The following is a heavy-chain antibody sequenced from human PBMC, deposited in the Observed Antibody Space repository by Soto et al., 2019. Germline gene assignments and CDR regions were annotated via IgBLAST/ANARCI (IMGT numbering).Heavy chain of an antibody. V-gene: IGHV5-51*01. CDR1: GYSFTSYW. J-gene: IGHJ3*02. Sequence: GESLKISCKGSGYSFTSYWIGWVRQMPGKGLEWMGIIYPGDSDTRYSPSFQGQVTISADKSISTAYLQWSSLKASDTAMYYCESRRGYYYDSSGSLDAFDIWGQGTMVTVSS. D-gene: IGHD3-22*01. CDR2: IYPGDSDT. CDR3: ESRRGYYYDSSGSLDAFDI.